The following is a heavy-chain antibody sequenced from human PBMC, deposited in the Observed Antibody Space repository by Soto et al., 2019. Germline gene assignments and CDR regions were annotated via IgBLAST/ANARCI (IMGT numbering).Heavy chain of an antibody. CDR2: IVVGSGNT. CDR3: AAVIYRNYGLYGMEV. J-gene: IGHJ6*02. Sequence: VKVSCKASGFTFTSSAVQWVRQARGQRLEWIGWIVVGSGNTNYAQKFQERVTITRDMSTSTAYMELSSLRSEDTAVYYCAAVIYRNYGLYGMEVWGRGTTGTVSS. V-gene: IGHV1-58*01. CDR1: GFTFTSSA. D-gene: IGHD4-4*01.